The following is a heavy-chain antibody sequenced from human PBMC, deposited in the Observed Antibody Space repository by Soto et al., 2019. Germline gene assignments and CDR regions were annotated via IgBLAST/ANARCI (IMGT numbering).Heavy chain of an antibody. Sequence: SLRLSCAASGFTFSSYGMHWVRQAPGKGLEWVAVISYDGSNKYYADSVKGRFTISRDNSKNTLYLQMNSLRAEDTAVYYCAKDPVSLVVVAAMAFDIWGQGTMVTVSS. CDR2: ISYDGSNK. CDR3: AKDPVSLVVVAAMAFDI. V-gene: IGHV3-30*18. J-gene: IGHJ3*02. CDR1: GFTFSSYG. D-gene: IGHD2-15*01.